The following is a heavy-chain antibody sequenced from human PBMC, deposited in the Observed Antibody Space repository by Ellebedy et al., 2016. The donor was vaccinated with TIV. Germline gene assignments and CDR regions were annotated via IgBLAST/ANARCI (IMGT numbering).Heavy chain of an antibody. CDR1: GFIFSNYV. CDR3: AKSLYYVDSASYVFDY. Sequence: GESLKISCAASGFIFSNYVMIWVRQAPGKGLEWVSSISTSGGKTYYADFVRGRFTISRDNSKNTLYLQMNSLRAEDTAVYYCAKSLYYVDSASYVFDYWGLGTLVTVSS. J-gene: IGHJ4*02. D-gene: IGHD4-17*01. V-gene: IGHV3-23*01. CDR2: ISTSGGKT.